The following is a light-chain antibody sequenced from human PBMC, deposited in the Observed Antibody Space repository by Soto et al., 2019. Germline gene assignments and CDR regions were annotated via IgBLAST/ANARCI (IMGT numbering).Light chain of an antibody. CDR1: SANIGAAYN. CDR2: GNN. CDR3: SSYTSSSTLEGV. Sequence: QSVLTQPPSVSGAPGQRVTISCTGSSANIGAAYNVDWYQQLPGTAPKLLIYGNNNRPSGVPARFSGSKSGTSASLAIAGLQAEDEGDYYCSSYTSSSTLEGVFGGGTKLTVL. V-gene: IGLV1-40*01. J-gene: IGLJ2*01.